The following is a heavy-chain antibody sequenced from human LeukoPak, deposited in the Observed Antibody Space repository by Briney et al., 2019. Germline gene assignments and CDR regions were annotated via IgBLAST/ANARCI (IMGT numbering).Heavy chain of an antibody. CDR1: GFTFDDYA. Sequence: GGSLRLSCAASGFTFDDYAMHWIRQAPGKGLEWVSGINWNGGKIGYADSVKGRFTSSRDSAKSSLYLQMYTLRAEDTAMYYCARVTVALRRITALDSWGQGTQVTVSS. J-gene: IGHJ4*02. CDR3: ARVTVALRRITALDS. D-gene: IGHD1-14*01. V-gene: IGHV3-9*01. CDR2: INWNGGKI.